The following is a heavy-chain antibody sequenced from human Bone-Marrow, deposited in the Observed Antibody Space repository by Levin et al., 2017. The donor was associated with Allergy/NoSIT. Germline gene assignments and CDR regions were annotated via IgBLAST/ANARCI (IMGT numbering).Heavy chain of an antibody. CDR2: IYYTGTS. CDR1: GVSMKTNY. Sequence: SETLSLTCSVSGVSMKTNYWSWVRQSPGKGLEWIANIYYTGTSSYTPSLKSRVTISLDTSKNQFSLEMTSVTTADTAVYYCARQREDTFDIWGQGTMVTVSS. J-gene: IGHJ3*02. CDR3: ARQREDTFDI. V-gene: IGHV4-59*01.